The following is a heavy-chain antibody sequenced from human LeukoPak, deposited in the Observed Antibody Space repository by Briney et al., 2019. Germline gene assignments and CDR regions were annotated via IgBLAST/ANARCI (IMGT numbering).Heavy chain of an antibody. CDR3: ARDSRDTPRTYYYDSSGYPYFDF. CDR1: GASVSNSGFY. CDR2: LYSSGSI. J-gene: IGHJ4*02. Sequence: PSETLSLTCTVSGASVSNSGFYWGWIRQPPGKGLEWIGGLYSSGSIKYNPSLKSRITISFDTSKNQFSLNPNSVAAADTAVYYCARDSRDTPRTYYYDSSGYPYFDFWGQGTLVTVSS. V-gene: IGHV4-39*07. D-gene: IGHD3-22*01.